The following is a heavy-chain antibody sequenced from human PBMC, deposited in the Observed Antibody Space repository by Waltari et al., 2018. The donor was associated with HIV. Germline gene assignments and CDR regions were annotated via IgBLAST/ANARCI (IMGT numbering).Heavy chain of an antibody. V-gene: IGHV4-34*01. CDR2: IKHSGST. J-gene: IGHJ4*02. D-gene: IGHD3-22*01. CDR3: ARGRSYYYDSSGYLDY. CDR1: GGSFSGYS. Sequence: QVQLQQWGAGLLKPSETLSLTCAVSGGSFSGYSWSWIRHPPGKGLEWIGEIKHSGSTNYNPSLKSRVTISVDTSKNQFSLKLSSVTAADTAVYYCARGRSYYYDSSGYLDYWGQGTLVTVSS.